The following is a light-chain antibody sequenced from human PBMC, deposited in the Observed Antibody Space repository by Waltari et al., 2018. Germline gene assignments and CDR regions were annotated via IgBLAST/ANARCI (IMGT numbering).Light chain of an antibody. CDR2: WAS. CDR1: QSILYSSNNKNY. Sequence: DIVMTQSPDSLAVSLGERATINCKSSQSILYSSNNKNYLAWYQQKPGQPPKLLIYWASTRESGVPDRFSGSGSGTAFTLTISSLQAEDVAVYYCQHYYSIPRTFGPGTKVDIK. J-gene: IGKJ3*01. V-gene: IGKV4-1*01. CDR3: QHYYSIPRT.